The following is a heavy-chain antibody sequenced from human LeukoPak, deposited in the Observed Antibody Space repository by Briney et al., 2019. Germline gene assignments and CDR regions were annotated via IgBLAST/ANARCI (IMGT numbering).Heavy chain of an antibody. CDR2: ISGSGGST. Sequence: GESLKISCKGSGFTFSSYAMSWVRQAPGKGLEWVSAISGSGGSTYYADSVKGRFTISRDNSKNTLYLQMNSLRAEDTAVYYCAKVRFGHWGQGTLVTVSS. CDR1: GFTFSSYA. V-gene: IGHV3-23*01. J-gene: IGHJ5*02. CDR3: AKVRFGH.